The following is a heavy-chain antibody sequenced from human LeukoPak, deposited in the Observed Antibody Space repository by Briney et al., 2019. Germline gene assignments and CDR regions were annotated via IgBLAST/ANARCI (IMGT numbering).Heavy chain of an antibody. CDR1: GGSISSGDYY. Sequence: NPSETLSLTCTVSGGSISSGDYYRSWIRQPPGKGLEWIGYIYYSGSTYYNPSLKSRVTISVDTSKNQFSLKLSSVTAADTAVYYCARWRGGYGDYWRFDYWGQGALVTVSS. CDR3: ARWRGGYGDYWRFDY. CDR2: IYYSGST. D-gene: IGHD4-17*01. V-gene: IGHV4-30-4*01. J-gene: IGHJ4*02.